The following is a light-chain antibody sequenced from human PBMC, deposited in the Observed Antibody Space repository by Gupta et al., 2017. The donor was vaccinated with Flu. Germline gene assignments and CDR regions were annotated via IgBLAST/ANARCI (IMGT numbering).Light chain of an antibody. V-gene: IGKV1-5*03. CDR3: QQYNSYWT. J-gene: IGKJ1*01. CDR1: SW. Sequence: SWLAWYQQKPGKAPKLLIYKASSLESGVPSRFSGSGSGTEFTLTISSLQPDDFATYYCQQYNSYWTFGQGTKVEIK. CDR2: KAS.